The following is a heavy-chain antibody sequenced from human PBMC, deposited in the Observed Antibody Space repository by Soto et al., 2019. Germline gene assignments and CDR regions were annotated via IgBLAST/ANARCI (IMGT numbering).Heavy chain of an antibody. V-gene: IGHV3-30-3*01. J-gene: IGHJ6*02. CDR3: ARVVNYDFSFDYYYGMDV. Sequence: GGSLRLSCAASGFTFSSYAMHWVRQAPGKGLEWVAVISYDGSNKYYADSVKGRFTISRDNSKNTLYLQMNSLRAEDTAVYYCARVVNYDFSFDYYYGMDVWGQGTTVTVSS. CDR2: ISYDGSNK. D-gene: IGHD3-3*01. CDR1: GFTFSSYA.